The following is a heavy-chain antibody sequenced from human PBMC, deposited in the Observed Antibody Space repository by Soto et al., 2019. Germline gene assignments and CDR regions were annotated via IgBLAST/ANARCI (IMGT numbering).Heavy chain of an antibody. J-gene: IGHJ5*02. V-gene: IGHV1-18*01. CDR1: GYTFSNYG. D-gene: IGHD2-2*01. Sequence: ASVKVSCKTSGYTFSNYGITWVRPAPGQPLEWLGWISLYSDGTNYAQKFQGRVSMTTDTSTTTAYRELSSLRSDDTAVYYCARVGPGVEDLFGHWGQGTSVAVFS. CDR2: ISLYSDGT. CDR3: ARVGPGVEDLFGH.